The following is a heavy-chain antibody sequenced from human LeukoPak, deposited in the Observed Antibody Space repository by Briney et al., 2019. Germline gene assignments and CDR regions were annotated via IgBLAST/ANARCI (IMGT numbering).Heavy chain of an antibody. CDR2: FDPEDGEP. J-gene: IGHJ4*02. V-gene: IGHV1-24*01. CDR3: ATGGYGSGSLDY. D-gene: IGHD3-10*01. Sequence: GASVKVSCQVSGYTLTELYMHWLRQAPGKGRDGMGGFDPEDGEPIYAQMLQGRVTMTEDTSTDTAYIELSSLRSEDTAVYYCATGGYGSGSLDYWGQGTLVTVSS. CDR1: GYTLTELY.